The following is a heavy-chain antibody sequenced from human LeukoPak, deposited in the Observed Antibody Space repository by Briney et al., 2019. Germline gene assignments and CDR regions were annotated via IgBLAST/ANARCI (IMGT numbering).Heavy chain of an antibody. J-gene: IGHJ5*02. Sequence: ASVKVSCKASGYTFTGYYIHWVRQPPGQGLEWMGWISPNSGGTKYAQSFQGRVTMTRDTSSNTAHMELSRLRSDDTAVYYCARGDCSVNGCHGGNWFDPWGQGTLVTVSS. D-gene: IGHD2-15*01. CDR1: GYTFTGYY. V-gene: IGHV1-2*02. CDR2: ISPNSGGT. CDR3: ARGDCSVNGCHGGNWFDP.